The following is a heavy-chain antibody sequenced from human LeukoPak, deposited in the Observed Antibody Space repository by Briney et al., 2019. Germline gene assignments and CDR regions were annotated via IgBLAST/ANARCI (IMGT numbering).Heavy chain of an antibody. CDR3: ARGGSWYGH. CDR1: GGSISSYY. Sequence: SESLSLSCAVSGGSISSYYWSWIRQPPGKGLEWIGYIYYSGSTKYNPPLKSRVTISVDTSKNQFSLKRSSVTAADTAVYYCARGGSWYGHWGQGTLVTVSS. CDR2: IYYSGST. D-gene: IGHD6-13*01. V-gene: IGHV4-59*01. J-gene: IGHJ4*02.